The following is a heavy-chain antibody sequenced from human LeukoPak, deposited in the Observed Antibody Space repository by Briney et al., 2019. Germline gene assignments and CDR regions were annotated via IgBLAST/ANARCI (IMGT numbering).Heavy chain of an antibody. CDR3: ARLENYDFWSGYYMDV. V-gene: IGHV4-4*09. CDR2: IYTSGST. Sequence: PSETLSLTCTVSGGSISSYYWSWIRQPPGKGLEWIGYIYTSGSTNYNPSLKSRVTISVDTSKNQFSLKLSSVTAADTAVYYCARLENYDFWSGYYMDVWGTGTTVTVSS. J-gene: IGHJ6*03. CDR1: GGSISSYY. D-gene: IGHD3-3*01.